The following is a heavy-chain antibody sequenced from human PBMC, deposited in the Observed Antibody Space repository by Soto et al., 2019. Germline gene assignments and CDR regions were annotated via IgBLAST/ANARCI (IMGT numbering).Heavy chain of an antibody. J-gene: IGHJ4*02. Sequence: PSETLSLTGAVSDGSISSGGYSWSWLWQPPGKGLEWIGCIYYIGNTYYNPSLKRRFSISVDTSKNQFSPQLSSVTVADTAVYYGARDFKRYSSPTGSLGYWGLGTLVNVSS. D-gene: IGHD6-13*01. CDR2: IYYIGNT. CDR3: ARDFKRYSSPTGSLGY. V-gene: IGHV4-30-2*05. CDR1: DGSISSGGYS.